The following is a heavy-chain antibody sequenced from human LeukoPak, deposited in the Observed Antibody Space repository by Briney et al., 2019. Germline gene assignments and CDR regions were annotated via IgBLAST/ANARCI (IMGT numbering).Heavy chain of an antibody. CDR3: ARVPRLVHDSSGSYFDY. CDR2: IKQDGSEK. V-gene: IGHV3-7*01. D-gene: IGHD3-22*01. CDR1: GFTFSTYG. J-gene: IGHJ4*02. Sequence: GGTLRLSCAASGFTFSTYGMSWVRQAPGKGLEWVANIKQDGSEKYYVDSVKGRFTISRDNAKNSLYLQMNSLRAEDTAVYYCARVPRLVHDSSGSYFDYWGQGTLVTVSS.